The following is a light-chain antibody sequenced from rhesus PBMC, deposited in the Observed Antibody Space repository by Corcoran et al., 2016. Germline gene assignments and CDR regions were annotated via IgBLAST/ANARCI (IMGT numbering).Light chain of an antibody. CDR1: QSISSW. CDR3: QQYSSSPFT. V-gene: IGKV1-22*01. Sequence: DIQMTQSPSSLSASVGDTVTITCRASQSISSWLAWYQQKPGKAPKLLIYKASSLQSGVPSRFSGSGSGTDFTLTIISLQSDDFATYYCQQYSSSPFTFGPGTKLDIK. CDR2: KAS. J-gene: IGKJ3*01.